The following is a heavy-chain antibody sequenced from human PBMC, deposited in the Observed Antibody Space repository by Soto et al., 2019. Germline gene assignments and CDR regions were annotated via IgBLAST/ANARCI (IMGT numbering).Heavy chain of an antibody. D-gene: IGHD6-13*01. J-gene: IGHJ4*02. CDR3: ARQRIAAAQYYFDY. Sequence: QVQLQESGPELVKPSETLSLTCTVSGGSVSSGSYYWTWIRQSPGKGLEWMGYILSSGSTDYNPSHKSRVTISVDTSKNEFSLKLRSVTAADTAVYYCARQRIAAAQYYFDYWGQGMLVTVSS. CDR1: GGSVSSGSYY. CDR2: ILSSGST. V-gene: IGHV4-61*01.